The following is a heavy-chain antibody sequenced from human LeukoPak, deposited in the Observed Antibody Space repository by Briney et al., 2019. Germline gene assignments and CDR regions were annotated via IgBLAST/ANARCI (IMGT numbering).Heavy chain of an antibody. J-gene: IGHJ6*03. Sequence: PSETLSLTCTVSGGSISSYYWSWIRQPPGRGLEWIGYIYYSGYTNYNPSLKSRVTISVDTSKNQFSLKLSSVTAADTAVYYCARSGITMVRGVISYYYYMDVWGKGTTVTVSS. CDR1: GGSISSYY. CDR2: IYYSGYT. CDR3: ARSGITMVRGVISYYYYMDV. V-gene: IGHV4-59*12. D-gene: IGHD3-10*01.